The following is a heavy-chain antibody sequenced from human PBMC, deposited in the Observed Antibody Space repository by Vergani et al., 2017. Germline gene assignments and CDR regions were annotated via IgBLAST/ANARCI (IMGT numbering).Heavy chain of an antibody. V-gene: IGHV3-23*01. D-gene: IGHD2-2*02. J-gene: IGHJ4*02. CDR1: GFTFSSYA. CDR3: ARDPMDIVVVPAAIDY. Sequence: EVQLLESGGGLVQPGGSLRLSCAASGFTFSSYAMSWVRQAPGKGLEWVSAISGSGGSTYYADSVKGRFTISRENSKNTLYLQMNSLRAEDTAVYYCARDPMDIVVVPAAIDYWGQGTLVTVSS. CDR2: ISGSGGST.